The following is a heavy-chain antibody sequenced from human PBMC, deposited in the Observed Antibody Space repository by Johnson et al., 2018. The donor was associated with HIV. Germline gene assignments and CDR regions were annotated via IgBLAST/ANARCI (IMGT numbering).Heavy chain of an antibody. Sequence: VQLVESGGGLVQPGGSLRLSCAASGFTFSNNYMSWVRQAPGKGLEWVAGITCNTDSVAYEYAVHVQFTISRDNSKNTLYLQMNSLRAEDTAVYYCTKDVYDSPDYGAFDIWGQGTMVTVSS. CDR1: GFTFSNNY. D-gene: IGHD3-22*01. CDR2: ITCNTDSV. V-gene: IGHV3-66*02. J-gene: IGHJ3*02. CDR3: TKDVYDSPDYGAFDI.